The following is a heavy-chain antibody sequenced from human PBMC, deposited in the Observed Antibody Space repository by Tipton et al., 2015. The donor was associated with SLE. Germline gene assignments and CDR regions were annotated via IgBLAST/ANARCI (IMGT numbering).Heavy chain of an antibody. CDR3: SRGTPFMEWERNWFDP. J-gene: IGHJ5*02. CDR1: GGSIRTYY. CDR2: IYHTGPT. V-gene: IGHV4-59*01. Sequence: GLVKPSETLSLTCTVSGGSIRTYYWAWIRQPPGKGLEWIGHIYHTGPTNYNPSLTGRVMMSVDTSKNQFSLRLDSVTAADTAVYYCSRGTPFMEWERNWFDPWGQGTLVTVSS. D-gene: IGHD1-26*01.